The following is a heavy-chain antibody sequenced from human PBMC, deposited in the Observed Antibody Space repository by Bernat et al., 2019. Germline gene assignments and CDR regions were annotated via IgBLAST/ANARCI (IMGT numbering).Heavy chain of an antibody. CDR2: IIPIFGTA. V-gene: IGHV1-69*01. CDR1: GGTFSSYA. CDR3: ARIYVWGSYRYRHWFDP. Sequence: QVQLVQSGAEVKKPGSSVKVSCKASGGTFSSYAISWVRQAPGQGLEWMGGIIPIFGTANYAQKFQGRVTITADDSTSTAYMWLSSLRSEDTAVYYCARIYVWGSYRYRHWFDPWGQGTLVTVSS. J-gene: IGHJ5*02. D-gene: IGHD3-16*02.